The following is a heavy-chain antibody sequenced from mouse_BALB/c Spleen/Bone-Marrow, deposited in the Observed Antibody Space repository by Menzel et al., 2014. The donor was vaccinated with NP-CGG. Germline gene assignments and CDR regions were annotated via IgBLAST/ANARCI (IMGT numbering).Heavy chain of an antibody. CDR2: INPDSSTI. V-gene: IGHV4-1*02. CDR1: GFDFSRYW. CDR3: ARQWYYGSSDY. D-gene: IGHD1-1*01. J-gene: IGHJ2*01. Sequence: EVKVEESGGGLVQPGGSLKLSCAASGFDFSRYWMSWVRQAPGKGLEWIGEINPDSSTINYSPSLKDKFIISRDNAKNTLYLQMSKVRSEDTALYYCARQWYYGSSDYWGQGTTLTVSS.